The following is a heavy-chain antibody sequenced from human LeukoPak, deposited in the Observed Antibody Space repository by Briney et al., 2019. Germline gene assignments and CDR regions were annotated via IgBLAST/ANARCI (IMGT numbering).Heavy chain of an antibody. D-gene: IGHD1-26*01. V-gene: IGHV3-23*01. J-gene: IGHJ4*02. Sequence: GGSLRLSCAASGFTFSTYTMAWVRQAPGGGLEWVSGISGNGGSTYYADSVKGRFAISRDNSKSTLYLQMNSLRAEDTAVYYCSKDFGRDLGGPGYWGRGTLVTGSS. CDR3: SKDFGRDLGGPGY. CDR2: ISGNGGST. CDR1: GFTFSTYT.